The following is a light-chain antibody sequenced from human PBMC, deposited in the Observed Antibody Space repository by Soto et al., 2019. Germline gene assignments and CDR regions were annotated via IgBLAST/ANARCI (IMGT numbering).Light chain of an antibody. CDR2: GVS. V-gene: IGLV2-14*01. CDR3: SSYTGSSTPWV. CDR1: SSDVGAYNY. Sequence: QSALTQSASVSGSPGQSITISCTGTSSDVGAYNYVSWYQQHPGKAPKLMISGVSNRPSGVSNRFSGSKSGNTASLTISGLQADDEADYYCSSYTGSSTPWVFGGGTKLTVL. J-gene: IGLJ3*02.